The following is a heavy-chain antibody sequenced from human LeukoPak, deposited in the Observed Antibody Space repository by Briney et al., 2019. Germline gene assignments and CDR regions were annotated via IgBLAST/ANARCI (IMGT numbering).Heavy chain of an antibody. D-gene: IGHD3-10*01. CDR1: GGSISSYY. J-gene: IGHJ4*02. CDR3: ARDPYYYGSGSYPYFDY. CDR2: IYTSGST. V-gene: IGHV4-4*07. Sequence: SETLSLTCTVSGGSISSYYWSWIRQPAGKGLEWIGRIYTSGSTNYNPSLKSRVTISVDTSKNQFSLKLSSVTAADTAVYYCARDPYYYGSGSYPYFDYWGQGTLVTVSS.